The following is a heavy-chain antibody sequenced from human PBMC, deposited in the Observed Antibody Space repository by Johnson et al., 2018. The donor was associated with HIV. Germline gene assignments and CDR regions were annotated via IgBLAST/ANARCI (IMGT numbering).Heavy chain of an antibody. CDR1: GFTFDDYA. Sequence: VQLVESGGGVVRPGGSLRLSCVASGFTFDDYAMSWVRQAPGKGLEWVSRINWNGGSTGYADSVKGRFTISRDNAKNSLYVQMNSLRVEDTAVYYCARDPERIAYHGAFDIWGQGTMVTVSS. V-gene: IGHV3-20*04. CDR3: ARDPERIAYHGAFDI. D-gene: IGHD1-14*01. J-gene: IGHJ3*02. CDR2: INWNGGST.